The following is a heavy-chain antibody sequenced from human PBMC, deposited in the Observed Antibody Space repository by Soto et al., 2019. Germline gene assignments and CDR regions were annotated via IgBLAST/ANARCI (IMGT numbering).Heavy chain of an antibody. Sequence: ASVKVSCKSSGYPFNTYYLHWVRQAPGQGLEWMGMIHPSGGGSTYAQKFLGRVTITMDTSTSTAYMELSSLRSEDTAVYYCARDTAPSDVWGQGTTVTVSS. J-gene: IGHJ6*02. V-gene: IGHV1-46*02. CDR3: ARDTAPSDV. D-gene: IGHD4-17*01. CDR1: GYPFNTYY. CDR2: IHPSGGGS.